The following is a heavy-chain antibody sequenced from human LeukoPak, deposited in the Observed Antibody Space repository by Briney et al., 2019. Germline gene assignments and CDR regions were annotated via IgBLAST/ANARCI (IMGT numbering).Heavy chain of an antibody. CDR3: GRAFPPLRTASAGDL. CDR2: ISGRSSHV. Sequence: GGSLRPSCSPSGFSFSDYDMNWFRQAPGKGLEWISSISGRSSHVYYGDSVKGRFSISRDNAMNSVFLQMNSLGVDDTAVYYCGRAFPPLRTASAGDLWGQGTLVTVSS. D-gene: IGHD3-16*01. CDR1: GFSFSDYD. V-gene: IGHV3-21*01. J-gene: IGHJ4*02.